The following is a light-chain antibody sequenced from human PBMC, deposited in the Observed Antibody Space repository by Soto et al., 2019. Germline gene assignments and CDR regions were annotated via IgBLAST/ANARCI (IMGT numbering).Light chain of an antibody. J-gene: IGKJ1*01. CDR2: TTS. CDR3: LQDYNYPWT. CDR1: QGIRND. V-gene: IGKV1-6*01. Sequence: AIQMTQSPSSLSASIGDRVTITCRASQGIRNDLGWFQHRPGKAPKLLIFTTSKLHSGVPSRFSGSGSGTDFTLTISSLQPEDFATYYCLQDYNYPWTFGQGTKVEMK.